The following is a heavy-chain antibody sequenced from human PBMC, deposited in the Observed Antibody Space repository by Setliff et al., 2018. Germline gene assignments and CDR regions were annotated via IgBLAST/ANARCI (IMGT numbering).Heavy chain of an antibody. J-gene: IGHJ6*02. D-gene: IGHD1-26*01. CDR2: MYISGGK. CDR3: ARGPDLTAVGNDYFYGLDV. V-gene: IGHV4-4*07. Sequence: SETLSLTCSVYGESFSDYYWTWIRQPAGKGLEWIGRMYISGGKDYSPSLKSRVTMSVDSRKNEFSLKLASVTSADTAVYYCARGPDLTAVGNDYFYGLDVWGQGATVTVSS. CDR1: GESFSDYY.